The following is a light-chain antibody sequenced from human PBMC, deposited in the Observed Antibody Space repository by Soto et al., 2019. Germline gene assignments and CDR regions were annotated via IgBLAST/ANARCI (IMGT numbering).Light chain of an antibody. Sequence: QSALTQPAAVSGSPGQSITISCTGTSSDIGAYNFVSWYQHHPGKAPKLIIFEVNNRPSGVSNRFSGSKSGSTASLRISDLQAEDEADYYFSSYTSVSIVVVFGGGTQLTVL. J-gene: IGLJ2*01. CDR3: SSYTSVSIVVV. CDR2: EVN. V-gene: IGLV2-14*01. CDR1: SSDIGAYNF.